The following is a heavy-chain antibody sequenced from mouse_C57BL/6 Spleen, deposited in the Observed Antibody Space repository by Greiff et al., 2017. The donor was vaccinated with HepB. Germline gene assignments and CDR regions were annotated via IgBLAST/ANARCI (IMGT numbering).Heavy chain of an antibody. V-gene: IGHV1-82*01. CDR3: APTGKGYAMDY. CDR2: IYPGDGDT. D-gene: IGHD4-1*02. CDR1: GYAFSSSW. J-gene: IGHJ4*01. Sequence: VQLQQSGPELVKPGASVKISCKASGYAFSSSWMNWVKQRPGKGLEWIGRIYPGDGDTNYNGKFKGKATLTADKSSSTAYMQLSSLTSEDSAVYFGAPTGKGYAMDYWGQGTSVTVSS.